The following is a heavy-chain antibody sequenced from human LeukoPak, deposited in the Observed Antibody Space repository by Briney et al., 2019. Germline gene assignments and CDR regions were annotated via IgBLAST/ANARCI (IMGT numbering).Heavy chain of an antibody. D-gene: IGHD6-19*01. V-gene: IGHV3-48*01. CDR2: ISSSSSTI. Sequence: GGSLRLSCAASGFTFSSYSMNWVRQAPGKGLEWVSYISSSSSTIYYADSAKGRFTISRDNAKNSLYLQMNSLRAEDTAVYYCARGMSSGRYAVDIWGQGTMVTVSS. CDR1: GFTFSSYS. J-gene: IGHJ3*02. CDR3: ARGMSSGRYAVDI.